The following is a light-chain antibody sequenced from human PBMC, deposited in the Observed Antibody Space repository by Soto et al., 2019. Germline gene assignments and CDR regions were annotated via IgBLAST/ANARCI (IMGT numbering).Light chain of an antibody. CDR1: QSISSY. J-gene: IGKJ3*01. Sequence: DIQMTHSLSSLAASVGDRVTMTARASQSISSYLNWYQQKPGKAPKLLIYAAASLQSGVPSRFSGSGSGTDFTLTISSLQPEDFATYYCQQTYSTPFTFGPGTKVDI. CDR3: QQTYSTPFT. V-gene: IGKV1-39*01. CDR2: AAA.